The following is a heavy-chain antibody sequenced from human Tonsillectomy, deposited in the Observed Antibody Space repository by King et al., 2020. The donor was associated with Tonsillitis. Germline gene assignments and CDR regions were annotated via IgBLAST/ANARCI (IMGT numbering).Heavy chain of an antibody. CDR3: ARGYDFWSGSWFDP. V-gene: IGHV4-4*07. CDR1: GGSISSYY. J-gene: IGHJ5*02. Sequence: VQLQESGPGLVKPSETLSLTCTVSGGSISSYYWSWIRQPAGKGLEWIGRIYTSGSTNYNPSLKSRVTMSVDTSKNQFSLKLSSVPAADTAVYYCARGYDFWSGSWFDPWGQGTLVTVSS. D-gene: IGHD3-3*01. CDR2: IYTSGST.